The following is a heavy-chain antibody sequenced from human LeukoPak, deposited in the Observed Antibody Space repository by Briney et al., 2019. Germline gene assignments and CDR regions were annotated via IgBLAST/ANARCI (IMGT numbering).Heavy chain of an antibody. V-gene: IGHV1-2*04. D-gene: IGHD6-19*01. CDR1: GYTFTGYY. Sequence: ASVKVSCKASGYTFTGYYMHWVRQAPGQGLEWMGWINPNSGGTNYAQKFQGWVTLTRDTSISTAYMELSRLRSDDTAVYYCARAAVASGDYFDYWGQGTQVTVSS. CDR3: ARAAVASGDYFDY. CDR2: INPNSGGT. J-gene: IGHJ4*02.